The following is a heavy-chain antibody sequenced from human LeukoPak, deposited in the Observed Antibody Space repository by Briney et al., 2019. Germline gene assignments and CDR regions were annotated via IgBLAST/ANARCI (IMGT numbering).Heavy chain of an antibody. J-gene: IGHJ4*02. V-gene: IGHV3-15*01. CDR2: IKRKSDGETT. CDR1: GFGFSYAW. CDR3: TTAPSGYAYMNGWHLDY. Sequence: GGSLRLSCAASGFGFSYAWMSWVRQAPGKGPEWVGRIKRKSDGETTDYAAPVKGRFTISRNDSKNTLFLQMNSLKTEDTAFYYCTTAPSGYAYMNGWHLDYWGQGALVTVSS. D-gene: IGHD5-18*01.